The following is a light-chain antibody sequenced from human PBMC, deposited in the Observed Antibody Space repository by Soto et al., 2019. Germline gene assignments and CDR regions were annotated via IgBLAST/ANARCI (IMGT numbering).Light chain of an antibody. CDR2: SNN. V-gene: IGLV1-44*01. CDR3: AAWDDSLNGLV. CDR1: SSNIGSNT. J-gene: IGLJ2*01. Sequence: HSVLTQPPSASGTPGQRVTISCSGSSSNIGSNTVNWYQQLPGTAPKLLIYSNNQRPSGVPDRFSGSKSGTSASLAISGLQSEDEADYYCAAWDDSLNGLVFGGGTTLTVL.